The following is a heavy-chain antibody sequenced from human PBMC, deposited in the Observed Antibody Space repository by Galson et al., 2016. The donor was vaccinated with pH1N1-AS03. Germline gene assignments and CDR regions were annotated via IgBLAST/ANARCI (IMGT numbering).Heavy chain of an antibody. D-gene: IGHD1-14*01. J-gene: IGHJ5*02. CDR1: GHSFDSYW. Sequence: SGAEVKKPGESLRISCQGSGHSFDSYWITWVRQMPGKGLEWMGRINPLDSYNDYNPSFQGHVSFSVDKSIHTAYLQWSSLEASDTGIYYCARQGTTVTANHVWLDTWGQGTLVTVSA. CDR2: INPLDSYN. V-gene: IGHV5-10-1*01. CDR3: ARQGTTVTANHVWLDT.